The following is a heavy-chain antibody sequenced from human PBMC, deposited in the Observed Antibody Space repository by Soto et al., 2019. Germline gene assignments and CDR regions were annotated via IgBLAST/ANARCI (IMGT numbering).Heavy chain of an antibody. Sequence: SVNVSCKSSVGTFSSYAISWVRQAPGQGREWMGGIIPIFGTANYAQKFQGRVTITADESTSTAYMELSSLRSEDTAVYYCARVSDYYDSSGYYFDYWGQGTLVTVSS. D-gene: IGHD3-22*01. V-gene: IGHV1-69*13. CDR2: IIPIFGTA. CDR3: ARVSDYYDSSGYYFDY. J-gene: IGHJ4*02. CDR1: VGTFSSYA.